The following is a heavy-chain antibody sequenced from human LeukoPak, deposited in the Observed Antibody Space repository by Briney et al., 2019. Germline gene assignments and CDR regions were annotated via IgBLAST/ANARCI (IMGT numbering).Heavy chain of an antibody. Sequence: GGSLRLSCGASGFTFSRYWMTWVRQAPGKGLEWMASIKEDGSDKYYGDSVKGRSTISKDNAKNSLYLQMNSLRVEDTAVYYCARRCSGSCAHGMDVWGQGTTVSVSS. CDR3: ARRCSGSCAHGMDV. CDR2: IKEDGSDK. D-gene: IGHD2-2*01. CDR1: GFTFSRYW. V-gene: IGHV3-7*01. J-gene: IGHJ6*02.